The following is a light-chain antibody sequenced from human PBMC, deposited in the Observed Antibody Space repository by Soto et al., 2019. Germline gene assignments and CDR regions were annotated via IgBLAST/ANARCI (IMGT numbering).Light chain of an antibody. CDR1: DIGSKS. Sequence: SYELTQSPSVSVAPGKTARMTCGESDIGSKSVHWYQQKPGQAPVLVIYYDRHRPSGIPERFSGSNSGNTATLTISRVEAGDEADYYCQVWDSGSDHVVFGGGTKLTVL. CDR2: YDR. J-gene: IGLJ2*01. V-gene: IGLV3-21*04. CDR3: QVWDSGSDHVV.